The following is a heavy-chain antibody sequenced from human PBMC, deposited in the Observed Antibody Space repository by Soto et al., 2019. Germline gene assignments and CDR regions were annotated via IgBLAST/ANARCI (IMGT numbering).Heavy chain of an antibody. V-gene: IGHV3-30*03. CDR3: VRENYCYGMDV. J-gene: IGHJ6*02. CDR1: GFTFSSYG. Sequence: GGSLRLSCAASGFTFSSYGMHWVRQAPGKGLEWVAVISYDGSNKYYADSVKGRFNISRDISRNSLFLQMNSLRAEDTAVYYCVRENYCYGMDVWGQGTTVTVSS. CDR2: ISYDGSNK.